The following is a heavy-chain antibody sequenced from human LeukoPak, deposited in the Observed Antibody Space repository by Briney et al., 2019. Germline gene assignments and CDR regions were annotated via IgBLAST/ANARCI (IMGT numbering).Heavy chain of an antibody. CDR3: ARHEAVAGTRRAEYFQH. CDR1: GASISSYY. Sequence: PSETLSLTCTVSGASISSYYWSWIRQPPGKGLEWVGSFYYSGSTNYNPSLKSRVTISVDTSKNQFSLKLSSVTAADTAVYYCARHEAVAGTRRAEYFQHWGQGTLVTVSS. CDR2: FYYSGST. D-gene: IGHD6-19*01. V-gene: IGHV4-59*08. J-gene: IGHJ1*01.